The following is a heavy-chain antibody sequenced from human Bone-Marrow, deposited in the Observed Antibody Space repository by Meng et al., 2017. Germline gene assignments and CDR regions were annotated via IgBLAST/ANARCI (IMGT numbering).Heavy chain of an antibody. CDR2: IIPIFGTA. J-gene: IGHJ4*02. D-gene: IGHD5-24*01. CDR1: GGTFSSYA. V-gene: IGHV1-69*13. Sequence: SVKVSCKASGGTFSSYAISWVRQAPGQGLEWMGGIIPIFGTANYAQKFQGRVTITADESTSTAYMELSSLRSEDTAVYYFAREMATIKWKGRFDYWGQGTLVTVSS. CDR3: AREMATIKWKGRFDY.